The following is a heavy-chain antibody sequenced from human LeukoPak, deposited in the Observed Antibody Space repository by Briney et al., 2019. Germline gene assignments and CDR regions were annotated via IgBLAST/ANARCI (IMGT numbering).Heavy chain of an antibody. Sequence: SHTLSLTFAISGDSVSINSAARDWIRLTPSRGLEWLGRTYYMSKWFNDYAVSVNSPITINADTSKNRFSLQLNSVTPEDTAVYYCARSRNKYFDLWGRGTLVTVSS. CDR1: GDSVSINSAA. CDR2: TYYMSKWFN. V-gene: IGHV6-1*01. CDR3: ARSRNKYFDL. J-gene: IGHJ2*01.